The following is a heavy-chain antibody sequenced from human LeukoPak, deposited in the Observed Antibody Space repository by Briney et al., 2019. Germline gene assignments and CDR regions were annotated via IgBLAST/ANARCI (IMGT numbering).Heavy chain of an antibody. D-gene: IGHD2-15*01. Sequence: PGGSLRLSCAASGFTFSDYYMTWIRQAPGGGLERISYINGSSSDTKYADSVKGRFTISRDNAKNSLYLLMNSLRAEDTAVYYCARRGTTYCTVDSCHPNWFDPWGQGTLVTVSS. V-gene: IGHV3-11*03. CDR2: INGSSSDT. J-gene: IGHJ5*02. CDR1: GFTFSDYY. CDR3: ARRGTTYCTVDSCHPNWFDP.